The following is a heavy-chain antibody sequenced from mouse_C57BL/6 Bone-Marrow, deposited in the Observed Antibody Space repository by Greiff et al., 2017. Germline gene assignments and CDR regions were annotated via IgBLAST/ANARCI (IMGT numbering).Heavy chain of an antibody. V-gene: IGHV1-55*01. D-gene: IGHD6-2*01. CDR3: ARSLPNYYDY. J-gene: IGHJ2*01. CDR1: GYTFTSYW. Sequence: QVQLQQSGAELVKPGASVKMSCKASGYTFTSYWLTWVKQRPGQGLAWIGDIYPGSGSTNYNEKFKSKATLTVDTSSSTASMQLSSLTSEDSAVYYCARSLPNYYDYWGQGTTRTVSS. CDR2: IYPGSGST.